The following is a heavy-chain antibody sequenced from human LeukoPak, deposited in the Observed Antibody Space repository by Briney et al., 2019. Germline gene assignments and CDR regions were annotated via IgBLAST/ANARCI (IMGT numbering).Heavy chain of an antibody. V-gene: IGHV3-23*01. J-gene: IGHJ5*02. CDR3: AKEIVFLFGDP. CDR1: GFTFSSYA. D-gene: IGHD2/OR15-2a*01. CDR2: IVSDGYKA. Sequence: KSGGSLRLSCAASGFTFSSYAMSWVRQAPGKGLEWVATIVSDGYKAYYADSVKGRFAISRDNSQNTVHLQMNSLRAEDTATYYCAKEIVFLFGDPWGQGALDTVSS.